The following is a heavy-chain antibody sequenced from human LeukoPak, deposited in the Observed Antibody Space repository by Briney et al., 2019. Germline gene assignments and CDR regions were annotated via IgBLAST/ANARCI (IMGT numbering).Heavy chain of an antibody. Sequence: NPSETLSLTCTVSGGSISSSSYYWGWIRQPPGKWLEWIGSIYYSGSTYYNPSLKSRVTISVDTSKNQFSLKLSSVTAADTAVYYCASGDFWSGYYFDYWGQGTLVIVSS. V-gene: IGHV4-39*01. D-gene: IGHD3-3*01. CDR2: IYYSGST. J-gene: IGHJ4*02. CDR1: GGSISSSSYY. CDR3: ASGDFWSGYYFDY.